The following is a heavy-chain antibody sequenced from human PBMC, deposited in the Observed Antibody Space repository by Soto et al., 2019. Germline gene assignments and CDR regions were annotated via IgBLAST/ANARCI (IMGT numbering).Heavy chain of an antibody. V-gene: IGHV1-69*04. J-gene: IGHJ4*02. Sequence: ASVKVSCKASGGTFSSYAISWVRQAPGQGLEWMGRIIPILGIANYAQKFQGRVTITADKSTSTAYMELSSLRSEDTAVYYWACGGGGGAREWFGELLYDYWGQGTLVTVSS. CDR1: GGTFSSYA. D-gene: IGHD3-10*01. CDR2: IIPILGIA. CDR3: ACGGGGGAREWFGELLYDY.